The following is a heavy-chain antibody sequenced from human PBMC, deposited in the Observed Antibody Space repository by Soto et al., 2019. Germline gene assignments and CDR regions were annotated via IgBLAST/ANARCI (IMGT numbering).Heavy chain of an antibody. D-gene: IGHD6-19*01. CDR2: ISGTSTYT. Sequence: QVQLVESGGGLVNSGGSLRLSCAASGFTFTDYYMNWIRQAPGKGLEWISYISGTSTYTNYADSVKGRFTISRDNAKNSLYLHMNSLRADDTAVYYCARARSVAGHFDYWGQGSLVTVSS. V-gene: IGHV3-11*05. CDR3: ARARSVAGHFDY. CDR1: GFTFTDYY. J-gene: IGHJ4*02.